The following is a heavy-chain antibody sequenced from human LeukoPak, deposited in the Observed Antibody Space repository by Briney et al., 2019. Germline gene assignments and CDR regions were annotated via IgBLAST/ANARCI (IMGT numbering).Heavy chain of an antibody. CDR1: GGSFSGYY. J-gene: IGHJ4*02. CDR3: ARTPGYSSGWVDY. CDR2: INHSGST. D-gene: IGHD6-19*01. Sequence: KASETLSLTCADYGGSFSGYYWSWIRQPPGKGLEWIGEINHSGSTNYNPSLKSRVTISVDTSKNQFSLKLSSVTAADTAVYYCARTPGYSSGWVDYWGQGTLVTVSS. V-gene: IGHV4-34*01.